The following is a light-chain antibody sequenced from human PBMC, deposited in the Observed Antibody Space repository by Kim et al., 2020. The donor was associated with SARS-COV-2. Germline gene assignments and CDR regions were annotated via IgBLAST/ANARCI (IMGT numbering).Light chain of an antibody. V-gene: IGLV3-21*04. J-gene: IGLJ3*02. Sequence: SYELTQPPSVSVAPGKTARLTCGGNKIGSKSVHWYQQKPGLAPVLVISYDSDRPSGIPERFSGSNSGNTATLTISRVEAGDEADYYCQVWDSSSDHVVFGGGTKLTVL. CDR1: KIGSKS. CDR3: QVWDSSSDHVV. CDR2: YDS.